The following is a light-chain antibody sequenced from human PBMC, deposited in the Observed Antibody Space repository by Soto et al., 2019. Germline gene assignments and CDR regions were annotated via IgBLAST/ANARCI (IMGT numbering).Light chain of an antibody. Sequence: DIQITQSPSTVSASVGDRVTITGRASQSISSWLAWYQQKTGKAPKLLIYAASTLQSGVPSRFSGSGSGTDFTLTIRRIENEEFAVYYCQQRSNWPWTVGQGTKVDIK. CDR1: QSISSW. J-gene: IGKJ1*01. CDR2: AAS. V-gene: IGKV1-5*01. CDR3: QQRSNWPWT.